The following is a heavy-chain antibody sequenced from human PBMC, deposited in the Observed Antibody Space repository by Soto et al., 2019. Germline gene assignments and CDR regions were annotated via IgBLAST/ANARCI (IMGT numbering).Heavy chain of an antibody. CDR3: ASLYSGSFDY. CDR2: IYSGGST. CDR1: GFTVSSNY. Sequence: GGSLRFSCAASGFTVSSNYMSWVRQAPGKGLEWVSVIYSGGSTYYADSVKGRFTISRDNSKNTLYLQMNSLRAEDTAVYYCASLYSGSFDYWGQGTLVTVSS. V-gene: IGHV3-53*01. J-gene: IGHJ4*02. D-gene: IGHD1-26*01.